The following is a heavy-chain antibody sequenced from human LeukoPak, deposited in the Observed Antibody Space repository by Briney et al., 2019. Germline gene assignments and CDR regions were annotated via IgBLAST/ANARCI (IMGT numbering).Heavy chain of an antibody. J-gene: IGHJ5*02. CDR2: ISTSSSYI. CDR3: ARGADGVSSNSRGWFDP. Sequence: ETLSLTCAVHGGSFSGYYWSWIRQPPGKGLEWVSSISTSSSYIYYEDSVKGRFTISRDNARNSLYLQMNTLRAEDTAVYSCARGADGVSSNSRGWFDPWGQGTLVTVSS. V-gene: IGHV3-21*01. CDR1: GGSFSGYY. D-gene: IGHD2-15*01.